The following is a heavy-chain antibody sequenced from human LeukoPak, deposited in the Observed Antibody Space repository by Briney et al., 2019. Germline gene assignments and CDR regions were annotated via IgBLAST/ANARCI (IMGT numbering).Heavy chain of an antibody. CDR2: IYHSGST. Sequence: SETLSLTCTASGGSISSGGYYWSWIRQPPGKGLEWIGYIYHSGSTYYNPSLKSRVTISVDRSKNQFSLKLSSVTAADTAVYYCARERDKYYYGSGSQFFDYWGQGTLVTVSS. J-gene: IGHJ4*02. V-gene: IGHV4-30-2*01. D-gene: IGHD3-10*01. CDR3: ARERDKYYYGSGSQFFDY. CDR1: GGSISSGGYY.